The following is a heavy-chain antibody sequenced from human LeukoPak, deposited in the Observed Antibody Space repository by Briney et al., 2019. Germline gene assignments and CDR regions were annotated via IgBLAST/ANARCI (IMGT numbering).Heavy chain of an antibody. D-gene: IGHD3-22*01. J-gene: IGHJ4*02. Sequence: GGSLRLSCAASGFIFTNARMTWVRQAPGKGLEWVGHIKSKAAGGTTDYAAPVKGRFTISRDDSKSTLYLQMNSLKTEDTAIYYCFDYASRGPWDYWGQGTLVTVSS. CDR2: IKSKAAGGTT. CDR1: GFIFTNAR. CDR3: FDYASRGPWDY. V-gene: IGHV3-15*01.